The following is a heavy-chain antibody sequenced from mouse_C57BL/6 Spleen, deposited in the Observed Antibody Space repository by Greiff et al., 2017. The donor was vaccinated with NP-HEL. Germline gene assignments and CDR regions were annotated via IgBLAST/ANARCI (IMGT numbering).Heavy chain of an antibody. CDR2: ISSGSITI. V-gene: IGHV5-17*01. D-gene: IGHD1-1*01. CDR1: GFTSSDYG. J-gene: IGHJ2*01. CDR3: ARGGLLDY. Sequence: EVHLVESGGGLVKPGGPLKRSCAVSGFTSSDYGMHGVRQAPERGLGGLAYISSGSITIYYADTVKGRFTISSANAKNTLFLQMTSLRSEDTAMYYCARGGLLDYWGQGTTLTVSS.